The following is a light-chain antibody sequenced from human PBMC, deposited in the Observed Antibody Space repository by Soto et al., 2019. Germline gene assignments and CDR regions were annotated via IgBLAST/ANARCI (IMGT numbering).Light chain of an antibody. Sequence: EIVMTQSPATLSVSPGDRATLSCRASQSVTSNLAWYQQKPGQAPRLLIYGASTRATGIPARFSGSGSGTEFTLTISSLQSEDFAVYFCQQRDDLYTFGQGTKLQIK. J-gene: IGKJ2*01. CDR3: QQRDDLYT. CDR1: QSVTSN. CDR2: GAS. V-gene: IGKV3-15*01.